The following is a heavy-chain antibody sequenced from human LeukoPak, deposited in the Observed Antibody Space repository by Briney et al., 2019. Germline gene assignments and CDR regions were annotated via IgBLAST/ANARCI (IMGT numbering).Heavy chain of an antibody. V-gene: IGHV3-30*02. CDR2: IRYDGSEK. CDR1: GFNFNSYD. Sequence: GGSLRLSCAASGFNFNSYDMQWVGQSPGKGLEGVTFIRYDGSEKYYVDSVEGRFTISRDNAKNTVYLEMNSLRAEDTAVYYCATSVTGYSSPFYYWGQGTLVTVSP. J-gene: IGHJ4*02. CDR3: ATSVTGYSSPFYY. D-gene: IGHD6-13*01.